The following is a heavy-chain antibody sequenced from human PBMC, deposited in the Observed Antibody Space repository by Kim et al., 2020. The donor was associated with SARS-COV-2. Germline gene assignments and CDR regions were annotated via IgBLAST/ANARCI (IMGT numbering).Heavy chain of an antibody. V-gene: IGHV4-34*01. J-gene: IGHJ4*02. CDR2: ST. Sequence: STNYNPSRKSRVTISVDTSKNQFSLKLSSVTAADTAVYYCARGRYYYDTIGGQGTLVTVSS. CDR3: ARGRYYYDTI. D-gene: IGHD3-22*01.